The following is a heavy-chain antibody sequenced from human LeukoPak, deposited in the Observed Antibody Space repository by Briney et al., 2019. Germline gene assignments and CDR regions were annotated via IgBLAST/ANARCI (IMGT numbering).Heavy chain of an antibody. Sequence: PGGSLRLSCAASGFTFSSYGMHWVRQAPGKGLEWVAVISYDGSNKYYADSVKGRFTISRDNSKNTLYLQMNSLRAEDTAVYYCAKDPYSSSWDYNWCDPWGQGTLVTVSS. D-gene: IGHD6-13*01. J-gene: IGHJ5*02. CDR3: AKDPYSSSWDYNWCDP. V-gene: IGHV3-30*18. CDR2: ISYDGSNK. CDR1: GFTFSSYG.